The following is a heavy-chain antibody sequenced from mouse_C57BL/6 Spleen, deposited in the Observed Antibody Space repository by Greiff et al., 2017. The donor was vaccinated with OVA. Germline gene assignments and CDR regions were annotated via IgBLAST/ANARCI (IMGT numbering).Heavy chain of an antibody. CDR3: TRGWLGDYAMDY. CDR2: ISRGGDYI. Sequence: EVKLVESGEGLVKPGGSLKLSCAASGFTFSSYAMSWVRQTPEKRLEWVAYISRGGDYIYYADTVKGRFTISRDNARNTLYLQMSSLKSEDTAMYYCTRGWLGDYAMDYWGQGTSVTVSS. D-gene: IGHD2-3*01. CDR1: GFTFSSYA. J-gene: IGHJ4*01. V-gene: IGHV5-9-1*02.